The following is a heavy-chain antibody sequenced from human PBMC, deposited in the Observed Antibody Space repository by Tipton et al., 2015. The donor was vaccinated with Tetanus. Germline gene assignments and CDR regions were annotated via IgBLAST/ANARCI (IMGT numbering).Heavy chain of an antibody. V-gene: IGHV3-11*01. CDR2: ISSGGTTI. CDR3: AREEGYNDRVVRFRVRAFDL. J-gene: IGHJ3*01. Sequence: TLSLTCAASGFTFSDYYMSWIRQAPGKGLEWLSYISSGGTTIYYADSVKGRFTISRDNAKNSLFLQMDSLRAEDTAVYFCAREEGYNDRVVRFRVRAFDLGGQGRVVPASS. D-gene: IGHD3-22*01. CDR1: GFTFSDYY.